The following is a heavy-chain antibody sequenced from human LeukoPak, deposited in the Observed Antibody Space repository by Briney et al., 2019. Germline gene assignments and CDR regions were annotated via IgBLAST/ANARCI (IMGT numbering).Heavy chain of an antibody. V-gene: IGHV1-18*01. CDR3: ARMSVTMIVDPSDY. D-gene: IGHD3-22*01. J-gene: IGHJ4*02. Sequence: ASVKDSCKASGYTFTSYGISWVRQAPGQGLEWMGWISAYNGNTNYAQKLQGRVTMTTDTSTSTAYMELRSLRSDDTAVYYCARMSVTMIVDPSDYWGQGTLVTVSS. CDR2: ISAYNGNT. CDR1: GYTFTSYG.